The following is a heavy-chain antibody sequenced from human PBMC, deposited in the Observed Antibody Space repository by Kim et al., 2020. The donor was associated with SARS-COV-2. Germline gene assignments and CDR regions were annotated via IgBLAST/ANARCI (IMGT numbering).Heavy chain of an antibody. D-gene: IGHD2-15*01. CDR2: MNPNSGNT. V-gene: IGHV1-8*01. CDR1: GYTFTSYD. CDR3: ARDLPRKGYCSGGSCHLNWYFDL. J-gene: IGHJ2*01. Sequence: ASVKVSCKASGYTFTSYDINWVRQATGQGLEWMGWMNPNSGNTGYAQKFQGRVTMTRNTSISTAYMELSSLRSEDTAVYYCARDLPRKGYCSGGSCHLNWYFDLWGRGTLVTVSS.